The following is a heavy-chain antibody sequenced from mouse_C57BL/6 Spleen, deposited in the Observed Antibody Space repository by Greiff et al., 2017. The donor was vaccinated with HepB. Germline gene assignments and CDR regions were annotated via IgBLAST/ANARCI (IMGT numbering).Heavy chain of an antibody. CDR1: GFTFSSYA. J-gene: IGHJ1*03. CDR2: ISDGGSYT. D-gene: IGHD2-3*01. V-gene: IGHV5-4*03. CDR3: ARGDGYYGYWYFDV. Sequence: EVKVEESGGGLVKPGGSLKLSCAASGFTFSSYAMSWVRQTPEKRLEWVATISDGGSYTYYPDNVKGRFTISRDNAKNNLYLQMSHLKSEDTAMYYCARGDGYYGYWYFDVWGTGTTVTVSS.